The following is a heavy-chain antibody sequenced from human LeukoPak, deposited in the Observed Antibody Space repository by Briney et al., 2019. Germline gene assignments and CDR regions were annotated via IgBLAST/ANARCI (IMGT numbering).Heavy chain of an antibody. J-gene: IGHJ3*02. D-gene: IGHD3-22*01. Sequence: PGGSLRLSCAASGFTFSSYAMSWVRQAPGKGLEWVSAISGSGGSTYYADSVKGRFTISRDNSKNTLYLQMNSLRAEDTAVYYCVKDKSMIVVVGDAFDIWGQGTMVTVSS. CDR1: GFTFSSYA. CDR3: VKDKSMIVVVGDAFDI. V-gene: IGHV3-23*01. CDR2: ISGSGGST.